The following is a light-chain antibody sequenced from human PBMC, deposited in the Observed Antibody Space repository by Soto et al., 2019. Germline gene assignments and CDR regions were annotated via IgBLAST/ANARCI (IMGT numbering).Light chain of an antibody. CDR3: QQFIDGWT. Sequence: DIEMSQSPSSLSASVGDRVTITGRASQSISSYLNWYQQKPGKAPKVLIYAASSLQSGVPSRFSGSGSGTDFTLNISSLQPEDFATSSCQQFIDGWTFGQGTKVDIK. CDR2: AAS. CDR1: QSISSY. J-gene: IGKJ1*01. V-gene: IGKV1-39*01.